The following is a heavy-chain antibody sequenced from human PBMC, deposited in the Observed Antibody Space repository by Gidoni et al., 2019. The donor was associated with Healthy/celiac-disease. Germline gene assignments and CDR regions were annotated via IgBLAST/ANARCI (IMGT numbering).Heavy chain of an antibody. J-gene: IGHJ4*02. CDR3: TRNSRVGDSSGYYPSGDY. Sequence: EVQLVESGGGLVQPGRSLRLSCTASGFTFGDYAMSWFRQAPGKGREWVGFIRSKAYGGTTEYAASVKGRFTISRDDSKSIAYLQMNSLKTEDTAVYYCTRNSRVGDSSGYYPSGDYWGQGTLVTVSS. CDR2: IRSKAYGGTT. D-gene: IGHD3-22*01. V-gene: IGHV3-49*03. CDR1: GFTFGDYA.